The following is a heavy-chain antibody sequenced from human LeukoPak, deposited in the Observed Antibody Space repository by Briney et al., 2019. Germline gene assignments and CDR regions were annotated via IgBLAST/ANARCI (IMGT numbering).Heavy chain of an antibody. CDR3: ATSTVAKYDY. V-gene: IGHV3-23*01. J-gene: IGHJ4*02. CDR2: ISGSGDST. CDR1: RFIFSSYW. D-gene: IGHD4-11*01. Sequence: GGSLRLSCATSRFIFSSYWMTWVRQAPGKGLEWVSAISGSGDSTFNADSVKGRFTISRDNSKNTLYLQMNSLRAEDTALYYCATSTVAKYDYWGQGTLVAVSS.